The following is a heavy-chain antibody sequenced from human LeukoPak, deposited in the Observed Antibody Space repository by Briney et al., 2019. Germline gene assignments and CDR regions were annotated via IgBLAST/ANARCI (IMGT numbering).Heavy chain of an antibody. J-gene: IGHJ4*02. CDR2: IYYSGST. CDR1: GGSISSYY. V-gene: IGHV4-59*08. D-gene: IGHD2-2*01. Sequence: SETLSLTCTVSGGSISSYYWSWIRQPAGKGLEWIGYIYYSGSTNYNPSLKSRVTISVDTSNNQFSLKLSSVTAADTAVYYCSGHCSSTSCHGDYWGQGTLVTVSS. CDR3: SGHCSSTSCHGDY.